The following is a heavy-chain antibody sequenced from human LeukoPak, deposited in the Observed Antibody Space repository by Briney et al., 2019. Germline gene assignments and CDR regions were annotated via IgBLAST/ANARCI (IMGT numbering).Heavy chain of an antibody. Sequence: GGSLRLSCAASGFSFSIYSMNWVRQAPGKGLEWVSSVSSSSTSIYYADSLKGRSTISRDNAKNSLFLQVNSLRDEDTAVYYCARGPPCSSTSCYVTGAFDFWGQGTMVTVSS. CDR3: ARGPPCSSTSCYVTGAFDF. J-gene: IGHJ3*01. D-gene: IGHD2-2*01. V-gene: IGHV3-21*01. CDR1: GFSFSIYS. CDR2: VSSSSTSI.